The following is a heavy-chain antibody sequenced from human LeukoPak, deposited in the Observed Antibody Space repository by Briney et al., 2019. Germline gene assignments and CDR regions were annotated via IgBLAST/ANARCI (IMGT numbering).Heavy chain of an antibody. CDR3: ARSYSGYAIA. CDR1: GGSIRSNSYY. J-gene: IGHJ5*02. V-gene: IGHV4-31*03. D-gene: IGHD5-12*01. CDR2: IYYTAST. Sequence: SETLSLTCTVSGGSIRSNSYYWSWIRQRPGKGLEWIGYIYYTASTYYNPSLMSRVTISVDTSRNQFSLQVTSVSAADTALYYCARSYSGYAIAWGQGALVTVSS.